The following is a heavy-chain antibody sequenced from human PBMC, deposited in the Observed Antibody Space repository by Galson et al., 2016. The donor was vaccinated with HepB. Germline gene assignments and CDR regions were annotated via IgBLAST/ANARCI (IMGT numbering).Heavy chain of an antibody. CDR2: ISGSGTSS. Sequence: SLRLSCAASGFTFSSYAMSWARQAPGKGLEWVSIISGSGTSSYYADSVMGRFTISRDKSGNTVYLQMNRLRAEDTARYYCAKAEGSYFKWYFDNWGQGTLVTVSS. CDR1: GFTFSSYA. CDR3: AKAEGSYFKWYFDN. D-gene: IGHD3-10*01. J-gene: IGHJ4*02. V-gene: IGHV3-23*01.